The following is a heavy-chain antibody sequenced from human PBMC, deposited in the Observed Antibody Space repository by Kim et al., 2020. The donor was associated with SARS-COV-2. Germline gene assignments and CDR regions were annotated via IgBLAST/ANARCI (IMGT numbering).Heavy chain of an antibody. CDR3: SRGNTISHFYYYYYGMDV. D-gene: IGHD3-9*01. Sequence: SETLSLTCAVYGGFFSGYYWSWIRQPPGKGLEWIGEINHSGSTNYNPSLKSRVTISVDTSKNQFSLKLSSVTAADTAVYYCSRGNTISHFYYYYYGMDVWGQGTTVTVSS. V-gene: IGHV4-34*01. J-gene: IGHJ6*02. CDR1: GGFFSGYY. CDR2: INHSGST.